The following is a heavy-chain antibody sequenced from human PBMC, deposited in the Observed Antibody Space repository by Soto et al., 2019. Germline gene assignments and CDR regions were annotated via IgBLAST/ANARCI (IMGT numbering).Heavy chain of an antibody. CDR1: CGSIISGGYY. Sequence: SETVSLTCTFSCGSIISGGYYWSWIRQHPGKGLEWIGYIYYSGSTYYNPSLKSRVTISVDTSKNQFSLKLSSVTAADTAVYYCARETITMVRGVIIGTFDYWGQGTLVTVSS. CDR2: IYYSGST. J-gene: IGHJ4*02. D-gene: IGHD3-10*01. V-gene: IGHV4-31*03. CDR3: ARETITMVRGVIIGTFDY.